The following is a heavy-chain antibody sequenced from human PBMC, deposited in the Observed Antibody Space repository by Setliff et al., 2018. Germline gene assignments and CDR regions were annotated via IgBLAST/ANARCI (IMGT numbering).Heavy chain of an antibody. CDR1: GFTFRKHA. CDR3: ARGRNVAARLLDS. V-gene: IGHV3-23*01. J-gene: IGHJ4*02. Sequence: PSETLSLSCTASGFTFRKHALAWVRQAPGKGLQWVSSVSGSGMTRDYTDSVKGRFTVSRDSSQNKIHLQMDSLRAEDTGKYFCARGRNVAARLLDSWGQGARVTVSS. D-gene: IGHD6-6*01. CDR2: VSGSGMTR.